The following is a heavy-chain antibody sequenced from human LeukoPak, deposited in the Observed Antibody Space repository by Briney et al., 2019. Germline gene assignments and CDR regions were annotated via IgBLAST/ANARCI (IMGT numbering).Heavy chain of an antibody. D-gene: IGHD6-6*01. J-gene: IGHJ5*02. CDR1: GYTFTGYY. V-gene: IGHV1-2*06. CDR2: INPNSGGT. CDR3: ARSSRSCCSSSVENWFDP. Sequence: ASVKVSCKASGYTFTGYYMHWVRQAPGQGLEWMGRINPNSGGTNYAQKFQGRVTMTRDTSISTAYMELSRLRSDDTAVYYCARSSRSCCSSSVENWFDPWGQGTLVTVSS.